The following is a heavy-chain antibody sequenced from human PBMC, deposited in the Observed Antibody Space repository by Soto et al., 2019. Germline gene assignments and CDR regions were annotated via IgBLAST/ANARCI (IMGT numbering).Heavy chain of an antibody. J-gene: IGHJ4*02. Sequence: ASVKVSCKASGYTFITYGVSWVRQAPGQGLDWLGWISTYNGNTRYAERLQGRVTMTTDTTTNTAYMELRNLRSDDTAVYYCARGPTDYYDNSANYFLDYWGQGTXVTVSS. CDR2: ISTYNGNT. V-gene: IGHV1-18*01. CDR1: GYTFITYG. CDR3: ARGPTDYYDNSANYFLDY. D-gene: IGHD3-22*01.